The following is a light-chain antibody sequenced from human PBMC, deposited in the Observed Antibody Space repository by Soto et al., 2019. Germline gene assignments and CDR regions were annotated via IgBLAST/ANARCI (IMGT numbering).Light chain of an antibody. CDR1: SNDVGGYNY. Sequence: QSVLTQPASVSGSPGQSITISCTGTSNDVGGYNYVSWYQQHPGKAPKLMIYDVSNRPSGVSNRFSGSKSGNTASLTISGLQAEDETHYYCSSYTSSSTLVFGGGTKVTV. J-gene: IGLJ2*01. CDR2: DVS. V-gene: IGLV2-14*01. CDR3: SSYTSSSTLV.